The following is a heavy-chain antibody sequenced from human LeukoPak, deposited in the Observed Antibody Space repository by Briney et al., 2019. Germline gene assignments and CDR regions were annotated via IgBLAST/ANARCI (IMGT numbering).Heavy chain of an antibody. V-gene: IGHV3-48*04. CDR1: GFTFSSYS. CDR3: ARDWSGPDYYYYYMDV. D-gene: IGHD3-3*01. Sequence: GGSLRLSCAASGFTFSSYSMNWVRQAPGKGLEWVSYISSSSSTIYYADSVKGRFTISRDNAKNSLYLQMNSLRAEDTAVYYCARDWSGPDYYYYYMDVWGKGTTVTVSS. CDR2: ISSSSSTI. J-gene: IGHJ6*03.